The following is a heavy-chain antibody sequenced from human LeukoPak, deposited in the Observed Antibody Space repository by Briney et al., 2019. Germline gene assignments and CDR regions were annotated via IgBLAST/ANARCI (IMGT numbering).Heavy chain of an antibody. CDR3: ARHLRYYDSSGILGYFDY. Sequence: SETLSLTCTVAGGSISSYYWSWIRQPPGKGLEWLGYIYYSGSTNYNPSLKSRVTISVDTSKNQFSLKLSSVTAADTAVYYCARHLRYYDSSGILGYFDYWGQGTLVTVSS. CDR2: IYYSGST. D-gene: IGHD3-22*01. CDR1: GGSISSYY. J-gene: IGHJ4*02. V-gene: IGHV4-59*08.